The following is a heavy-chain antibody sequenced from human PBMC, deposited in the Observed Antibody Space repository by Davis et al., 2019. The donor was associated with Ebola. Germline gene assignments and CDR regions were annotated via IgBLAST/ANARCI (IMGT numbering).Heavy chain of an antibody. V-gene: IGHV3-30*18. CDR2: ISYDGSNK. CDR3: AKDFYTSGYGPWYYYYMDV. D-gene: IGHD5-18*01. Sequence: GESLKISCAASGFTFSSYGMHWVRQAPGKGLEWVAVISYDGSNKYYADSVKGRFTISRDNSKNTLYLQMNSLRAEDTAVYYCAKDFYTSGYGPWYYYYMDVWGKGTTVTVSS. J-gene: IGHJ6*03. CDR1: GFTFSSYG.